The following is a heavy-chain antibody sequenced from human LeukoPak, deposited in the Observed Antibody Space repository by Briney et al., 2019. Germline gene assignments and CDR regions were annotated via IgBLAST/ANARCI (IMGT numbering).Heavy chain of an antibody. CDR2: ISINRGNT. Sequence: ASVKVSCKASGYTSTNYGISWVRQAPGQGLEWMGWISINRGNTNYAQKFQGRVSMTTDTSTSTAYMELSSLRYEDTAVYYCARPRFPYYRLSGADYYYMDVWGKGTTVTVSS. CDR1: GYTSTNYG. D-gene: IGHD3-10*01. V-gene: IGHV1-18*01. J-gene: IGHJ6*03. CDR3: ARPRFPYYRLSGADYYYMDV.